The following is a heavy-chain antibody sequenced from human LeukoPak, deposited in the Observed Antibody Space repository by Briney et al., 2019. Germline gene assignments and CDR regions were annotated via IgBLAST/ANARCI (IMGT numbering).Heavy chain of an antibody. CDR3: ARGRTTPPGDYIFDY. CDR1: GDSVNSGGFS. CDR2: IYHSGIT. D-gene: IGHD4-17*01. V-gene: IGHV4-30-2*01. Sequence: PSETLSLTCAVSGDSVNSGGFSRSWIRKPSGKDLEWIGYIYHSGITYYNPSLKSRVTMSLDTSKNQFSLQLTSVTAADTAVYYCARGRTTPPGDYIFDYWGQGTLVTDTS. J-gene: IGHJ4*02.